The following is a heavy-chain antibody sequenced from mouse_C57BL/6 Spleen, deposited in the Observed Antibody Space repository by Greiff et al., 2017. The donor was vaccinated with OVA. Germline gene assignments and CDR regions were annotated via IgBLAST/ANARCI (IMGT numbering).Heavy chain of an antibody. CDR2: ILPGSGGT. V-gene: IGHV1-9*01. D-gene: IGHD2-3*01. Sequence: QVQLQQSGAELMKPGASVKLSCKATGYTFTGYWIEWVKQRPGHGLEWIGEILPGSGGTNYNEKFKGKATFTADTSSNTAYMQLSSLTTEDAAIYDCARGYDGYWGNAMDYWGQGTSVTVSS. CDR3: ARGYDGYWGNAMDY. CDR1: GYTFTGYW. J-gene: IGHJ4*01.